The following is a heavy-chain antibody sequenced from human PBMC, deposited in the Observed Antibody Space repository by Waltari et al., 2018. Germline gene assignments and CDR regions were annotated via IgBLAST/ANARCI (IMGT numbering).Heavy chain of an antibody. V-gene: IGHV3-9*01. J-gene: IGHJ4*02. CDR2: ISWNSGSI. CDR3: AKDMGLGGFITDNFDY. D-gene: IGHD3-16*01. CDR1: GFTFDDYA. Sequence: EVQLVESGGGLVQPGRSLRLSCAASGFTFDDYALHWVRQAPGKGLEWVSGISWNSGSIGYADSVKGRFTISRDNAKNSLYLQMNSLRAEDTALYYCAKDMGLGGFITDNFDYWGQGTLVTVSS.